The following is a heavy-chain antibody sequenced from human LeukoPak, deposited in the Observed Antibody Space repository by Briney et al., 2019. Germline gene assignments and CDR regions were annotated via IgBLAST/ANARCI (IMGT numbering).Heavy chain of an antibody. V-gene: IGHV1-69*04. CDR3: AELSGITMVRSPGEDI. D-gene: IGHD3-10*01. Sequence: SVKVSCKASGGTFSSYAISWVRQAPGQGLEWMGRIIPILGIANYAQKFQGRVTITADKSTSTAYMELSSLRAEDTAVYYCAELSGITMVRSPGEDIWGQGTMVTVSS. CDR1: GGTFSSYA. CDR2: IIPILGIA. J-gene: IGHJ3*02.